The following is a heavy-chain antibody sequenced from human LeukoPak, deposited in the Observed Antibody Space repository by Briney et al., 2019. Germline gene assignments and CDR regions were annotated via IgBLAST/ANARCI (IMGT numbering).Heavy chain of an antibody. D-gene: IGHD4-11*01. Sequence: GGSLRLSCAASGFTFSSYSMAWVRQAPGKGLEWVSSISSSSSYIYYADSVKGRFTISRDNAKNSLYLQMNSLRAEDTAVYYCARDQDSNVDYWGQGTLVTVSS. J-gene: IGHJ4*02. CDR3: ARDQDSNVDY. CDR1: GFTFSSYS. V-gene: IGHV3-21*01. CDR2: ISSSSSYI.